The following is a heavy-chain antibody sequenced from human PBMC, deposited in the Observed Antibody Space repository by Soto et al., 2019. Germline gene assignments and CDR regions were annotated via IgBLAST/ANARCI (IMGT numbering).Heavy chain of an antibody. J-gene: IGHJ4*02. Sequence: GASVKVSCKASGYTFTSYGISWVRQAPGQGLEWMGGIIPIFGTANYAQKFQGRVTITADESTSTAYMELSSLRSEDTAVYYCAREKSYGYADYWGQGTLVTVSS. D-gene: IGHD5-18*01. CDR3: AREKSYGYADY. CDR1: GYTFTSYG. V-gene: IGHV1-69*13. CDR2: IIPIFGTA.